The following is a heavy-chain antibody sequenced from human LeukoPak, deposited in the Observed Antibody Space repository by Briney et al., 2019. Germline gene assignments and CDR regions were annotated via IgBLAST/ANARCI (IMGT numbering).Heavy chain of an antibody. CDR1: GFTFDDYA. CDR2: ISWNSGSI. V-gene: IGHV3-9*01. CDR3: ARGTVATIDPYFDY. Sequence: GGSLRLSCAASGFTFDDYAMHWVRQAPGKGLKWVSGISWNSGSIGYADSVKGRFTISRDNAKNSLYLQMNSLRAEDTAVYYCARGTVATIDPYFDYWGQGTLVTVSS. J-gene: IGHJ4*02. D-gene: IGHD5-12*01.